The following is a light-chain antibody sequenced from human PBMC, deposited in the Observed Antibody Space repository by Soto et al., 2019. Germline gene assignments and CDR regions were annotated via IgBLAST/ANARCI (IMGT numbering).Light chain of an antibody. CDR3: SSYAGSYV. CDR2: EVS. V-gene: IGLV2-14*01. J-gene: IGLJ1*01. CDR1: SSDVGIYNY. Sequence: QSALTQPASVSGSPGQSITISCTGTSSDVGIYNYVSWYQQHPGKAPKLMIYEVSFRPSGVSNRFSGSKSGNTASLTISGLQAEDEADYYCSSYAGSYVFGTGTKLTVL.